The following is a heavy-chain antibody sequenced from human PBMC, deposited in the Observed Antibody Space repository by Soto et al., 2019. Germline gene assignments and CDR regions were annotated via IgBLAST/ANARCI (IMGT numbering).Heavy chain of an antibody. CDR2: IWYDGSNK. Sequence: LRLSCAASGFTFSSYGMHWVRQAPGKGLEWVAVIWYDGSNKYYADSVKGRFTISRDNSKNTLYLQMNSLRAADTAVYYCARSPRYGDYSLVEWGQGPLVTVSS. CDR3: ARSPRYGDYSLVE. V-gene: IGHV3-33*01. CDR1: GFTFSSYG. D-gene: IGHD4-17*01. J-gene: IGHJ4*02.